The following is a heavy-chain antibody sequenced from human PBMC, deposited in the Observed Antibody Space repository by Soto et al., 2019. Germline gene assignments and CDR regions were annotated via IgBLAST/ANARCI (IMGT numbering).Heavy chain of an antibody. CDR3: ARHIAVPLTRGFDS. CDR2: IYHSGTT. J-gene: IGHJ5*01. Sequence: QVHLQESGPGLVKPSGTLSLTCAVSGGSITTNWWSWVRQPPGKGLEWIGEIYHSGTTNYNPSLRGRVTISVDKSNNQFSLNLNSVTAADSAIYYCARHIAVPLTRGFDSWGQGNLVTVSS. V-gene: IGHV4-4*02. CDR1: GGSITTNW. D-gene: IGHD6-19*01.